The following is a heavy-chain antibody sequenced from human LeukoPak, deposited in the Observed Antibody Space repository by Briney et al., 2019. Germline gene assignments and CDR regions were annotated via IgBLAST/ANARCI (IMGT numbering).Heavy chain of an antibody. Sequence: ASVKVSCKASGGTFSSYAISWVRQAPGQGLEWMGGIIPIFGTANYAQKFQGRVTITTDESTSTAYMELSSLRSEDTAVYYYARDATGTPASYWGRGTLVTVSS. J-gene: IGHJ4*02. CDR2: IIPIFGTA. D-gene: IGHD1-1*01. CDR3: ARDATGTPASY. CDR1: GGTFSSYA. V-gene: IGHV1-69*05.